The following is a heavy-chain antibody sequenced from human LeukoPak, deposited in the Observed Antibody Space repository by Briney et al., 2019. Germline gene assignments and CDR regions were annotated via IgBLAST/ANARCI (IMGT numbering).Heavy chain of an antibody. D-gene: IGHD3-10*01. CDR1: GGSISNFH. J-gene: IGHJ4*02. CDR2: IYYSGST. V-gene: IGHV4-59*01. CDR3: ARGLYHGSGSYNYFDY. Sequence: SETLSLTCTVSGGSISNFHWSWIRQPPGKGLEWIGYIYYSGSTNYNPSLKSRVTISVDTSKKQFSLKLSSVTAADTAVYYCARGLYHGSGSYNYFDYWGQGTLDTVSS.